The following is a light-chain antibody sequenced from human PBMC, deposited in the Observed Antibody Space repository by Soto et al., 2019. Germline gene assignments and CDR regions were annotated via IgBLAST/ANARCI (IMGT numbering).Light chain of an antibody. J-gene: IGKJ4*01. CDR3: QQYVNALT. CDR1: QDISNH. V-gene: IGKV1-33*01. Sequence: DIQMNQYPSSLSASAGDRVTITCQASQDISNHLNWYQQKAGKAPKLLINDASNLEAGVPARFSGSGAGTDFTLTISSLQPEDIATYSCQQYVNALTFGGGTKVEIK. CDR2: DAS.